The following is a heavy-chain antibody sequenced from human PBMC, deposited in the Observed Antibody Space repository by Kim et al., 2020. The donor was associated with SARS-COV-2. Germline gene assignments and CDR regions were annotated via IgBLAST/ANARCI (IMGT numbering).Heavy chain of an antibody. Sequence: ASVKVSCKVSGYTLTELSMHWVRQAPGKGLEWMGGLDLEDVKTTSAQKFQGRVTMTEDTSTDTAYMELGSLRSEDTAVYYCATGLYDSSGYYYQIDYWGQGTLVTVSS. CDR1: GYTLTELS. D-gene: IGHD3-22*01. CDR2: LDLEDVKT. CDR3: ATGLYDSSGYYYQIDY. J-gene: IGHJ4*02. V-gene: IGHV1-24*01.